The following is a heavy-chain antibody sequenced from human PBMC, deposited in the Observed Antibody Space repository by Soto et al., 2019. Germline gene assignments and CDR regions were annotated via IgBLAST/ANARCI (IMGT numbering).Heavy chain of an antibody. Sequence: SETLYLTCTVSGGSISTYYWSWIRQPPGKGLEWIGYIYYTGSTNYNPSLKSRVTISVDTSKNQFSLKLSSVTAADTAVYYCARASGCSGDSYAFDPWGQGTLVTVS. CDR1: GGSISTYY. CDR3: ARASGCSGDSYAFDP. D-gene: IGHD2-15*01. CDR2: IYYTGST. V-gene: IGHV4-59*01. J-gene: IGHJ5*02.